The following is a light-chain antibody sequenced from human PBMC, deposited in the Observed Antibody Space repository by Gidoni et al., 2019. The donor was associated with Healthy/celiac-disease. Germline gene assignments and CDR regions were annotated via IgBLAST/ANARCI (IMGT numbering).Light chain of an antibody. J-gene: IGLJ1*01. CDR1: SSDVGGYNY. CDR3: SSYTSSSVYV. V-gene: IGLV2-14*01. CDR2: EVS. Sequence: QSALTQPASVSGSPGQSITISCTGTSSDVGGYNYGSWYQQHPGKAPKLMIYEVSNRPSGVSNRFSGSKSGNTASLTISGLQAEDEADYYCSSYTSSSVYVFGTGTKVTVL.